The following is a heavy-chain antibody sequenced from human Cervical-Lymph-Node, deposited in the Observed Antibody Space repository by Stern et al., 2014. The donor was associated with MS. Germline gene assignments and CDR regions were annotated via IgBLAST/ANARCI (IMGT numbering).Heavy chain of an antibody. V-gene: IGHV3-7*01. D-gene: IGHD6-19*01. CDR3: TRFLQSGWSDLFDS. J-gene: IGHJ5*01. CDR2: IKRDGSET. Sequence: EVHLVESGGGLVQPGGSQRLSCAASGSTFSTSWMSWVRQAPGKGLEWVANIKRDGSETYYLDSVKGRFTISRDNAKSSLYLEMNSLRAEDTAVYYCTRFLQSGWSDLFDSWGRGTLVTVSS. CDR1: GSTFSTSW.